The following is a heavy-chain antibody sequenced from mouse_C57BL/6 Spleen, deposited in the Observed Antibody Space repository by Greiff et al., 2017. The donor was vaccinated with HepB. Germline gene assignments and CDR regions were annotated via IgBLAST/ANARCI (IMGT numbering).Heavy chain of an antibody. CDR3: ARHVDYDGGAMDY. CDR2: IWSDGST. CDR1: GFSLTSYG. D-gene: IGHD2-4*01. J-gene: IGHJ4*01. Sequence: QVHVKQSGPGLVAPSQSLSITCTVSGFSLTSYGVHWVRQPPGKGLEWLVVIWSDGSTTYNSALKSRLSISKDNSKSQVFLKMNSLQTDDTAMYYCARHVDYDGGAMDYWGQGTSVTVSS. V-gene: IGHV2-6-1*01.